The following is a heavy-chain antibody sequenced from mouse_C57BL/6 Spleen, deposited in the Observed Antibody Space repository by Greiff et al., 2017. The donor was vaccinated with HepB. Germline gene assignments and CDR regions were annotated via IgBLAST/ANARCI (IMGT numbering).Heavy chain of an antibody. CDR3: ASWGKTGSKMVFDY. Sequence: ESGPGLVKPSQSLSLTCSVTGYSITSGYYWNWIRQFPGNKLEWMGYISYDGSNNYNPSLKNRISITRDTSKNQFFLKLNSVTTEDTATYYCASWGKTGSKMVFDYWGQGTTLTVSS. CDR2: ISYDGSN. D-gene: IGHD2-3*01. J-gene: IGHJ2*01. V-gene: IGHV3-6*01. CDR1: GYSITSGYY.